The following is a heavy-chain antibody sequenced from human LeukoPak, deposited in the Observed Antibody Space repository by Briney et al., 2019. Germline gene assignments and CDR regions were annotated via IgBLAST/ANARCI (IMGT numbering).Heavy chain of an antibody. D-gene: IGHD3-22*01. J-gene: IGHJ4*02. CDR3: ARVRYDSSGYYFFDY. CDR2: IGTAGDT. V-gene: IGHV3-13*01. CDR1: GFTFSSYD. Sequence: GGSLRLSCAASGFTFSSYDMHWVRHATGKGLEWVSAIGTAGDTYYPGSVKGRFTISRENAKNSLYLQMNSLRAGDTAVYYCARVRYDSSGYYFFDYWGQGTLVTVSS.